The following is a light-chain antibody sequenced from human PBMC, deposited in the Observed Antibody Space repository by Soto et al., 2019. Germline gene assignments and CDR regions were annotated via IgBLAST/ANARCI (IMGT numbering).Light chain of an antibody. CDR1: QSISSY. CDR2: AAS. V-gene: IGKV1-39*01. Sequence: DIQITQPPSALSASVGDRVTITCRASQSISSYLNWYQQKPGKAPKLLIYAASSLQSGVPSRFSGSGSGTDFTLTISSLQPEDFATYYCQQSYSTPPTFGQGTKVDIK. CDR3: QQSYSTPPT. J-gene: IGKJ1*01.